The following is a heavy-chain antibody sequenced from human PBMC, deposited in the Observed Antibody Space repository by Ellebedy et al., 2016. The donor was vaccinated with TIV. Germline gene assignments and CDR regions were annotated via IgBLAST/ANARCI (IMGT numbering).Heavy chain of an antibody. Sequence: PGGSLRLSCAASGFSFSTYAMHWVRRATGKGLEWVAAIAFDGSNEFYADSVKGRFTVSRDNSQSTLHLQMNSLRTEDTAVYYCARDTTNHYFDSWGQGTLVTVSS. J-gene: IGHJ4*02. CDR2: IAFDGSNE. CDR3: ARDTTNHYFDS. V-gene: IGHV3-30*04. CDR1: GFSFSTYA. D-gene: IGHD1-1*01.